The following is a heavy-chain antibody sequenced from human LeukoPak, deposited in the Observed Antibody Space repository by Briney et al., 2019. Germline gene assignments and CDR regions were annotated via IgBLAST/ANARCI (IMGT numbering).Heavy chain of an antibody. CDR2: IYYSGST. J-gene: IGHJ6*02. V-gene: IGHV4-59*01. CDR1: GGSISPYY. D-gene: IGHD2-15*01. CDR3: ARATLGYCSGGSCYSGPYQYYGMDV. Sequence: SETLSLTCSVSGGSISPYYWSWIRQPPGKGLEWIGYIYYSGSTNYNPSLKSRVTISVDTSKNQFSLKLSSVTAADTAVYYCARATLGYCSGGSCYSGPYQYYGMDVWGQGTTVTVSS.